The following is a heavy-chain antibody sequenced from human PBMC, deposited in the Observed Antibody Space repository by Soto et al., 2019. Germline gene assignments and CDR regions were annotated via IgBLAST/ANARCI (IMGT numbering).Heavy chain of an antibody. J-gene: IGHJ4*02. CDR2: INPILNMS. V-gene: IGHV1-69*02. CDR3: ATCYGSGYRAFDY. Sequence: QVQLVQSGAEVKKPGSSVKVSCKASGDTFSFYTINWVRQAPGLGLEWVGRINPILNMSNYAQKFQGSVTMTADKSKNTAYMELRSLRSEDTAMYYCATCYGSGYRAFDYWGQGALVTVSS. CDR1: GDTFSFYT. D-gene: IGHD3-10*01.